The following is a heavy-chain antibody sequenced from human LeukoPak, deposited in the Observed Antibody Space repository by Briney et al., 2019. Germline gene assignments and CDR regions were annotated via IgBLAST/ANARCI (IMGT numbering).Heavy chain of an antibody. CDR2: IYHSGST. D-gene: IGHD1-26*01. J-gene: IGHJ2*01. V-gene: IGHV4-30-2*01. CDR1: GGSISSGGYY. CDR3: ARGVWWWYFDL. Sequence: SETLSLTCTVSGGSISSGGYYWSWIRQPPGKGLEWIGYIYHSGSTYYNPSLKSRVTISVDRSKNQFSLKLSSVTAADTAVYYCARGVWWWYFDLWGRGTLVTVSS.